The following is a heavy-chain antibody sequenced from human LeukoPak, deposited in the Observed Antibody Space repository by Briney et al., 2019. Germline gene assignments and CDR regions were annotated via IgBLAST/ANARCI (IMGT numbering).Heavy chain of an antibody. Sequence: ASVKVSCKASGYTFTGYYMHWMRQAPGQGLEWMGWINPNSGGTNYAQKFQGRVTMTRDTSISTAYMELSRLRSDDTAVYYCARDAGNIVVVPAAIVLWGQGTLVAVSS. CDR2: INPNSGGT. CDR1: GYTFTGYY. J-gene: IGHJ4*02. D-gene: IGHD2-2*01. V-gene: IGHV1-2*02. CDR3: ARDAGNIVVVPAAIVL.